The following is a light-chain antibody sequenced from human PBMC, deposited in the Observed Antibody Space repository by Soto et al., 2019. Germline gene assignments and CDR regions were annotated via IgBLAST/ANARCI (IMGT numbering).Light chain of an antibody. V-gene: IGKV3D-20*02. CDR3: QQRGNWPIT. Sequence: EIVLTQSPGTLSLSPGERATLSCRASQSVSSSYLAWYQQKPGQAPRLLIYGVSTRATGIPARFSGSGSGTEYTLTISSLQSEDSAVYYCQQRGNWPITFGQGTRLEI. CDR2: GVS. CDR1: QSVSSSY. J-gene: IGKJ5*01.